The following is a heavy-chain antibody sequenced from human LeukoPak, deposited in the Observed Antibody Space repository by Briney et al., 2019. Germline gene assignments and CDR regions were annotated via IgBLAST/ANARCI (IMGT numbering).Heavy chain of an antibody. V-gene: IGHV3-23*01. CDR2: ISGSGRST. CDR3: VKASRSCWSSFDY. D-gene: IGHD6-13*01. Sequence: GGPLRLFCAASESTLITYAMNWVRQAPGKGLAWVDTISGSGRSTYYADSVKGRFTISRDNSKHTVFLQMVSLRAEDTAVYYCVKASRSCWSSFDYWGQGTLVTVSA. J-gene: IGHJ4*02. CDR1: ESTLITYA.